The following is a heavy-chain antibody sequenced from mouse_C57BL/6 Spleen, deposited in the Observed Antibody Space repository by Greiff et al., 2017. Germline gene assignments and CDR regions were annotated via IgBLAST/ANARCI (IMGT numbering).Heavy chain of an antibody. J-gene: IGHJ2*01. V-gene: IGHV5-4*03. CDR3: ARAGAPPGYYFDY. CDR1: GFTFSSYA. CDR2: ISDGGSYT. Sequence: EVKLMETGGGLVKPGGSLKLSCAASGFTFSSYAMSWVRQTPEKRLEWVATISDGGSYTYYPDNVKGRFTISRDNAKNNRYLQMSHLKSEDTAMYYCARAGAPPGYYFDYWGQGTTLTVSS.